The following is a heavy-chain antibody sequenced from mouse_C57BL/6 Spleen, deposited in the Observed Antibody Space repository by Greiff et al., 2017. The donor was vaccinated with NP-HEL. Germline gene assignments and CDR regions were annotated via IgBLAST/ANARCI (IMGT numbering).Heavy chain of an antibody. D-gene: IGHD1-1*01. CDR1: GFTFSDYG. Sequence: EVKLMESGGGLVKPGGSLKLSCAASGFTFSDYGMHWVRQAPEKGLEWVAYISSGSSTIYYADTVKGRFTISRDNAKNTLFLQMTSLRSEDTAMYYCANTVAYAMDYWGQGTSVTVSS. CDR3: ANTVAYAMDY. V-gene: IGHV5-17*01. J-gene: IGHJ4*01. CDR2: ISSGSSTI.